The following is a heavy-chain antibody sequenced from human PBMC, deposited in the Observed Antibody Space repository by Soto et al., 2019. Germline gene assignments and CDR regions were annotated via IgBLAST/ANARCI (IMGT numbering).Heavy chain of an antibody. CDR2: IYWDGDK. V-gene: IGHV2-5*02. CDR1: GFSLSTSGVG. CDR3: AHSTQRGYVRSFDY. J-gene: IGHJ4*02. Sequence: QITLKESGPTLVKPTQTLTLTCTFSGFSLSTSGVGVGWIRQPPGKALEWLALIYWDGDKRYSPSLKSRLTITKDTSKNQVVLTMTNMDPVDTATYYCAHSTQRGYVRSFDYWGQGTLVTVAS. D-gene: IGHD5-18*01.